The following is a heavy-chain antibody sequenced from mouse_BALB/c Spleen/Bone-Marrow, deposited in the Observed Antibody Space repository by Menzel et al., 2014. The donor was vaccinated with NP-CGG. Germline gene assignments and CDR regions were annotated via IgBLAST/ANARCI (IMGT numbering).Heavy chain of an antibody. D-gene: IGHD4-1*01. CDR2: SRNKANDYTT. Sequence: EVNLVESGGGLVQPGGSLRLSCATSGFTFSDFYMEWVRQSPGKRLEWIAISRNKANDYTTDYSASVKGRFIVSRDTSQSILFLQMHALRAEDTAIYYCVRGNWAFFDYWGQGATLTVSS. CDR1: GFTFSDFY. V-gene: IGHV7-1*02. CDR3: VRGNWAFFDY. J-gene: IGHJ2*01.